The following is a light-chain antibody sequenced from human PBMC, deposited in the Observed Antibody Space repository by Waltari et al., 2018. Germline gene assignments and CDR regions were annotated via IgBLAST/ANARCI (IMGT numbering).Light chain of an antibody. CDR1: SSDIGGYTY. Sequence: QSALAQPASVSGSPGQSITLSCTGISSDIGGYTYVSSYQQHPGKAPKLLIFDVNNRPSGVSNRFSASKSGNTASLTISDLQAEDEADYYCSSYTTSSTLELFGGGTRLTVL. J-gene: IGLJ3*02. V-gene: IGLV2-14*01. CDR2: DVN. CDR3: SSYTTSSTLEL.